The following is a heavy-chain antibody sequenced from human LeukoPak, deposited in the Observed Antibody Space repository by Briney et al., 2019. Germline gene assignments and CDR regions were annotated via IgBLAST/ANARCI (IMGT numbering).Heavy chain of an antibody. CDR3: ARDILWFGKGLDY. CDR2: TYYRSKRYN. D-gene: IGHD3-10*01. CDR1: GDSVSSNSAA. Sequence: SQTLSLTCAISGDSVSSNSAAWYWIRQSPSRGLEWLGRTYYRSKRYNDYAVSVKSRITINPDTSKNQFSLQLNSVTPEDTAVYYCARDILWFGKGLDYWGQGTLVTVSS. V-gene: IGHV6-1*01. J-gene: IGHJ4*02.